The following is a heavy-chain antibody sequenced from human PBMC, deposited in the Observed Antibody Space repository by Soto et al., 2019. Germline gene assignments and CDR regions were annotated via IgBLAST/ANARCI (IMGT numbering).Heavy chain of an antibody. V-gene: IGHV1-3*04. J-gene: IGHJ4*02. Sequence: QVQVVQSGAEVKKPGASVTVSCKASGYTFTTYAIHWVRQAPGQSLEWMGWINTDNGNTYYSQKMQARVTITRDTAASTAYMELSRLRSEDTAVYYCARSRVRGGYYSDYWGQGALVTVSS. D-gene: IGHD3-16*01. CDR2: INTDNGNT. CDR3: ARSRVRGGYYSDY. CDR1: GYTFTTYA.